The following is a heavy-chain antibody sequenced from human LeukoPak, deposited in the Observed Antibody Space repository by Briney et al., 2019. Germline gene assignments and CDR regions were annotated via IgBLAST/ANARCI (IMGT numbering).Heavy chain of an antibody. Sequence: GGSLRLSCAASGFTFSSYEMDWVRQAPGKGLGWVAYISSVGSTIYYADSVKGRFTISRDNAKNPLYLQMNSLRAEHTAVYYCARGLPRAVWGSYRYLDYWGQGTLVTVSS. CDR3: ARGLPRAVWGSYRYLDY. CDR2: ISSVGSTI. J-gene: IGHJ4*02. CDR1: GFTFSSYE. D-gene: IGHD3-16*02. V-gene: IGHV3-48*03.